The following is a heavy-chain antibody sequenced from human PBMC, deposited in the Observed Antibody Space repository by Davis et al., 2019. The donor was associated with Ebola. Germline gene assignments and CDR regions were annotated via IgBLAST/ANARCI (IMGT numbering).Heavy chain of an antibody. CDR3: ARGKGRSSCDY. CDR2: ISGSGDIS. CDR1: GFTFSSYT. V-gene: IGHV3-23*01. Sequence: GESLKISCAASGFTFSSYTMNWVRQAPGKGLEWVSSISGSGDISYYADSVKGRFTISRDNAKNSLYLQMNSLRAEDTAVYYCARGKGRSSCDYWGQGTLVTVSS. D-gene: IGHD6-6*01. J-gene: IGHJ4*02.